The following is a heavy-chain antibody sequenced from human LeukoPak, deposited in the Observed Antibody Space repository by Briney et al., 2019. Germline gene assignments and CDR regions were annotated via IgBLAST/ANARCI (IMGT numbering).Heavy chain of an antibody. CDR1: GFTFNIYG. CDR2: IWYDGSKK. CDR3: AKDVNAYCSGDCSDY. D-gene: IGHD2-21*01. Sequence: GGSLRLSSAASGFTFNIYGMHWVRQAPGKGLEWVAFIWYDGSKKYYADSVKGRFTISRDNSKNMVSLEMNSLRTEDTAVYYCAKDVNAYCSGDCSDYWGQGTLVTVSS. V-gene: IGHV3-30*02. J-gene: IGHJ4*02.